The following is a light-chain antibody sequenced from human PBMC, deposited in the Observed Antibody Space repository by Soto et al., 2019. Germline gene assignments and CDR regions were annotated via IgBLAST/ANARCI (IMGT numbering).Light chain of an antibody. CDR3: QQYGSSRPT. J-gene: IGKJ1*01. CDR1: QSVRSNY. CDR2: GTS. V-gene: IGKV3-20*01. Sequence: EIVLTPSPGNLSLSPGSRATLSCRASQSVRSNYLAWYQQKPGQAPRLLIYGTSSRAAGIPDRFSRSGSGTDFTLTISRLEPEDFAVYYCQQYGSSRPTFGQGTKVDIK.